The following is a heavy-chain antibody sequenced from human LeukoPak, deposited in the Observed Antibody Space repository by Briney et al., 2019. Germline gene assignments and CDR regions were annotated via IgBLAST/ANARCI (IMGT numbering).Heavy chain of an antibody. CDR2: ISGSGDAT. D-gene: IGHD3-10*01. J-gene: IGHJ4*02. CDR1: KFTFVSYA. CDR3: ARAYYYDSGSYYGHFDY. Sequence: GGSLRLPCAASKFTFVSYAMSWVRQAPGKGLEWVSTISGSGDATYYADSVKGRFTISRDNSKSTLYLQMNSLRAEDTALYYCARAYYYDSGSYYGHFDYWGRGTLVTVSS. V-gene: IGHV3-23*01.